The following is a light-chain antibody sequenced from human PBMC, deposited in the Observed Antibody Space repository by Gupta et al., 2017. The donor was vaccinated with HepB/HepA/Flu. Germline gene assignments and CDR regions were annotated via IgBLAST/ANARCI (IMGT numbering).Light chain of an antibody. CDR3: QQGSKWPRT. Sequence: VLPLSPATLSSTPGDRATISCRASQSISSYLTWYQQKPGKAPRLLIFDTSNRATGIPFRFSGSRSGTDFTLTISSLETEDFALYFCQQGSKWPRTFGEGTKVE. CDR2: DTS. V-gene: IGKV3-11*01. J-gene: IGKJ1*01. CDR1: QSISSY.